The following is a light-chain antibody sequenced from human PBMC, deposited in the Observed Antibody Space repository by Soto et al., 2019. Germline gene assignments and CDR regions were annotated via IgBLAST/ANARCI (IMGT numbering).Light chain of an antibody. CDR3: QQYESSPYT. V-gene: IGKV1-16*01. Sequence: DIQMTQSPSSLSASVGDRLTITCRASRGISTSLVWFQQKPGKAPKSLIYGASTLQTGVPSRFSGSGSGTHFTLTINSLQPEDFATYYCQQYESSPYTFGQGTKREI. CDR1: RGISTS. J-gene: IGKJ2*01. CDR2: GAS.